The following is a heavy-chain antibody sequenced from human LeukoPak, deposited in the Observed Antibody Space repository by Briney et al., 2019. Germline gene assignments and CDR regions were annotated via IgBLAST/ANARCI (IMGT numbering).Heavy chain of an antibody. CDR1: GGSISTYY. Sequence: PSETLSLTCTVSGGSISTYYWRWIRRPPGEGLECLGYIYYSGNTNYNPSLKSRVTISVDTSKNQFSLNLSSVTAADTAVYYCARHLLYRSGWYNVGAFDIWGRGTMVTGSS. CDR2: IYYSGNT. V-gene: IGHV4-59*08. J-gene: IGHJ3*02. D-gene: IGHD6-19*01. CDR3: ARHLLYRSGWYNVGAFDI.